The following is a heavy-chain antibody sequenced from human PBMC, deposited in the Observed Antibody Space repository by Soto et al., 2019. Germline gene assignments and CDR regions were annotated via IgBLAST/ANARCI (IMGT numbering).Heavy chain of an antibody. D-gene: IGHD6-19*01. CDR3: ARGRSSGGYGNWFDP. J-gene: IGHJ5*02. V-gene: IGHV4-61*01. Sequence: SETLSLTCTVSGGPVSSGSYYWSWIRQPPGKGLEWIGYIYSSGSTNYNPSLKSRVTISVDTSKNQFSLKLSSVTAADTAVYYCARGRSSGGYGNWFDPWGQGTMVTVSS. CDR2: IYSSGST. CDR1: GGPVSSGSYY.